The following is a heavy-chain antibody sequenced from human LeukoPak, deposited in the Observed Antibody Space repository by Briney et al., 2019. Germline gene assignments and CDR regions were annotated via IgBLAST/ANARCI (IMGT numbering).Heavy chain of an antibody. J-gene: IGHJ4*02. CDR1: GFTFSSYA. Sequence: PGGSLRLSCAAPGFTFSSYAMSWVRQAPGKGLEWVSAISGSGGSTYYADSVRGRFTISRDNSKNTLYLHMNSLRAEDTAVYYCAKDLNFWSGYRFDYWGQGTLVTVSS. V-gene: IGHV3-23*01. CDR2: ISGSGGST. CDR3: AKDLNFWSGYRFDY. D-gene: IGHD3-3*01.